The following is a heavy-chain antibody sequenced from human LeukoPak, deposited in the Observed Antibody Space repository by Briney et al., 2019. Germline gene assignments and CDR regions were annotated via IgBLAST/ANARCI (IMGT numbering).Heavy chain of an antibody. Sequence: PSETLSLTCTVSGGSISSSSYYWGWIRQPPGKGLEWIGSIYYSGSTYYNPSLKGRVTISVDTSKNQFSLKLSSVTAADTAVYYCARGDYYDSSGYYLLDYWGQGTLVTVSS. D-gene: IGHD3-22*01. J-gene: IGHJ4*02. V-gene: IGHV4-39*01. CDR2: IYYSGST. CDR3: ARGDYYDSSGYYLLDY. CDR1: GGSISSSSYY.